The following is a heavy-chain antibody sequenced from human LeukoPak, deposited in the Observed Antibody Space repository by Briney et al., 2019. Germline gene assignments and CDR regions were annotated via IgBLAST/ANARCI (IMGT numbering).Heavy chain of an antibody. D-gene: IGHD5-18*01. CDR3: ARGVKGVYSYGPRRGYNWFDP. CDR1: GYTLTSYD. V-gene: IGHV1-8*03. J-gene: IGHJ5*02. CDR2: MNPNSGNT. Sequence: ASVKVSCKASGYTLTSYDINWVRQATGQGLEWMGWMNPNSGNTGYAQKFQGRVTITRNTSISTAYMELSSLRSEDTAVYYCARGVKGVYSYGPRRGYNWFDPWGQGTLVTVSS.